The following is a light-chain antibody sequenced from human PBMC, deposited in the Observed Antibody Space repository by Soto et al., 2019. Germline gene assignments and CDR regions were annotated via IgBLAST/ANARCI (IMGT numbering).Light chain of an antibody. V-gene: IGKV3-15*01. J-gene: IGKJ1*01. CDR1: QSVSRN. CDR3: QQYNNWWT. Sequence: EIVMTQSPATLSVSPGERATLSCRASQSVSRNLAWYQQKPGQAPRLLIYGASTRATGIPARFSGSGSATEFTLTISSLQSEDFAVYYCQQYNNWWTFGQGTKVEIK. CDR2: GAS.